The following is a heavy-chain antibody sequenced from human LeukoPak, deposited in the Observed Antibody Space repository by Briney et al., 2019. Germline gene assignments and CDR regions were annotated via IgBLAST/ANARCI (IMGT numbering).Heavy chain of an antibody. J-gene: IGHJ5*02. CDR3: ARAAAGLGNWFDP. D-gene: IGHD6-13*01. CDR1: GGSSGAIRSYY. V-gene: IGHV4-59*01. CDR2: MYYHGYT. Sequence: SETLSLTCTVSGGSSGAIRSYYWTWVRQPPGKGLEWIGHMYYHGYTHYNPSLKSRVTISIDTSKRQFSLNLSSVTDADTAVYYCARAAAGLGNWFDPWSQGTLVTVSS.